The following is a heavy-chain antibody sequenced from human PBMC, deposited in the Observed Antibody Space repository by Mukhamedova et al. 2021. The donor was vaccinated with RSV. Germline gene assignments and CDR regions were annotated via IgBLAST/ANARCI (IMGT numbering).Heavy chain of an antibody. J-gene: IGHJ6*02. Sequence: SYSTSLKSRLTISKDTSKSQVVLTMTNMDPVDTATYYCSRDHGWVYYGMDVWGQGTTVTVSS. D-gene: IGHD2-2*03. CDR3: SRDHGWVYYGMDV. V-gene: IGHV2-26*01.